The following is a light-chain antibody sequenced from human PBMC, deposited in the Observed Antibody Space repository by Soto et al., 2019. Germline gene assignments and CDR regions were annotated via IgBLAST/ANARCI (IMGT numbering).Light chain of an antibody. CDR1: QSMSSW. CDR3: QPYNRYSHT. J-gene: IGKJ2*01. CDR2: DAS. Sequence: DIQMTQSPSTLSASVGDRVTITCRTSQSMSSWLAWYQQKPGKAPKLLIYDASSLESGVPSRSSGSGSGTEFTLTISSMQPDDFATYSCQPYNRYSHTFGQGTKLEIK. V-gene: IGKV1-5*01.